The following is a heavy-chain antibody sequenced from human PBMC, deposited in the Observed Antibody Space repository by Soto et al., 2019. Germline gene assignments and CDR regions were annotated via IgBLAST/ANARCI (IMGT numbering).Heavy chain of an antibody. D-gene: IGHD6-19*01. CDR2: ISGSGGST. V-gene: IGHV3-23*01. Sequence: PGGSLRLSCAASGFTYSSFAMSWVRQAPGKGLDWVSAISGSGGSTYSADSVKGRFTISRDNSKNTLYLQMNSLRAEDTAVYYCAKGQWLVTAWGQGTLVTVS. J-gene: IGHJ4*02. CDR3: AKGQWLVTA. CDR1: GFTYSSFA.